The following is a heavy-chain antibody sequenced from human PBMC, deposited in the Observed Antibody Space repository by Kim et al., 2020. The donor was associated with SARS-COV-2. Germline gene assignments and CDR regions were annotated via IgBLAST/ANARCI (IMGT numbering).Heavy chain of an antibody. D-gene: IGHD6-19*01. Sequence: SETLSLTCAVYGGSFSGYYCSWIRQPPGKGLEWIGEINHSGSTNYNPSLKSRVTITVDTSKNQFSLKLSSVTEADTAVYYCARPAAVAGRSFDYWGQGTLVTVSS. CDR2: INHSGST. CDR3: ARPAAVAGRSFDY. CDR1: GGSFSGYY. V-gene: IGHV4-34*01. J-gene: IGHJ4*02.